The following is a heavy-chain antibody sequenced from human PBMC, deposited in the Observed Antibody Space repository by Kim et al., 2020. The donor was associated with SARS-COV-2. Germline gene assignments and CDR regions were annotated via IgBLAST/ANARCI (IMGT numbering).Heavy chain of an antibody. Sequence: SVKVSCKASGGTFSSYAISWVRQAPGQGLEWMGGIIPIFGTANYAQKFQGRVTITADESTSTAYMELSSLRSEDTAVYYCASLPNYGSGSYSITWGQGTLVTVSS. D-gene: IGHD3-10*01. CDR1: GGTFSSYA. V-gene: IGHV1-69*13. J-gene: IGHJ4*02. CDR2: IIPIFGTA. CDR3: ASLPNYGSGSYSIT.